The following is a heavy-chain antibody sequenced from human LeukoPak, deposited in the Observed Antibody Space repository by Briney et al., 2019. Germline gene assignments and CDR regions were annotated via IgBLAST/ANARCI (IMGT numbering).Heavy chain of an antibody. J-gene: IGHJ5*02. CDR3: ARVSKAANPTSDSPWFDP. D-gene: IGHD2-15*01. Sequence: GGSLRLSCAASGFTFSDYYMTWIRQAPGKGLEWVSYITSSGYYTNYGDSVKGRLTMSRDNAKKSLYLQMDSLRAEDTAVYYCARVSKAANPTSDSPWFDPWGQGTLVTVSS. CDR1: GFTFSDYY. V-gene: IGHV3-11*05. CDR2: ITSSGYYT.